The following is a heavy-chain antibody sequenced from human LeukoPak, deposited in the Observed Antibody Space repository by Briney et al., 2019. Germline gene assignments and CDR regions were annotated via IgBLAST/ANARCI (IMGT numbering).Heavy chain of an antibody. D-gene: IGHD3-3*01. Sequence: SVKVSCKASGGTLSSYAISWVRQAPGQGLEWMGRIIPILGIANYAQKFQGRVTITADKSTSTAYMELSSLRSEDTAVYYCARGPGILTIFGPHLYYFDYWGQGTLVTVSS. CDR2: IIPILGIA. CDR1: GGTLSSYA. V-gene: IGHV1-69*04. J-gene: IGHJ4*02. CDR3: ARGPGILTIFGPHLYYFDY.